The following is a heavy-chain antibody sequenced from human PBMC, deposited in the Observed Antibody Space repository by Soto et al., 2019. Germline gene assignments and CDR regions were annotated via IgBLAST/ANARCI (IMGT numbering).Heavy chain of an antibody. V-gene: IGHV4-4*07. J-gene: IGHJ4*02. CDR2: IYSSGST. CDR3: ARGQRGGSFDY. D-gene: IGHD1-26*01. CDR1: GVSISGYY. Sequence: NPSETLSLTCSFSGVSISGYYWSWIRQPAGRRLEWIGRIYSSGSTNYNPSLRSRVTMSADTSKKQFSLRLTSVTAADTAVYYCARGQRGGSFDYWGRGTLVTVSS.